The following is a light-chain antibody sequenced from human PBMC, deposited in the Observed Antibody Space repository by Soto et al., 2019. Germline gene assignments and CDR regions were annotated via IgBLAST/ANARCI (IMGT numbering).Light chain of an antibody. Sequence: EIVLTQSPATLSLSPGERATLSCRASQSVSSYLAWYQQKPGQAPRLLIYDASNRATGIPARFSGSGSGTDSTLTISSLEPADFAVYYCQQRSNWPPYTFGQGTKLEIK. CDR2: DAS. J-gene: IGKJ2*01. CDR3: QQRSNWPPYT. V-gene: IGKV3-11*01. CDR1: QSVSSY.